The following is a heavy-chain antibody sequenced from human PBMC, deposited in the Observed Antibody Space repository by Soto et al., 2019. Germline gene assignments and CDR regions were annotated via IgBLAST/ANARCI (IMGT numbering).Heavy chain of an antibody. CDR1: GGSISSGDYY. J-gene: IGHJ5*02. Sequence: SETLSLTCTPSGGSISSGDYYWSWIRQPPGKGLEWIGYIYYSGSTYYNPSLKSRVTISVDTSKNQFSLKLSSVTAADTAVYYCARVKITIFGVVIGGPNWFDPWGQGTLVTVSS. D-gene: IGHD3-3*01. CDR2: IYYSGST. CDR3: ARVKITIFGVVIGGPNWFDP. V-gene: IGHV4-30-4*01.